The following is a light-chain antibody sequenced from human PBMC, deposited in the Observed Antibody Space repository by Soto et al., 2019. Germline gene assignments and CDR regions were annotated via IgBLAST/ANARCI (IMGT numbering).Light chain of an antibody. CDR3: QQYYRPPPT. CDR1: QSVLYSSNNKNY. V-gene: IGKV4-1*01. Sequence: DIVMTQSPDSLAVSLGERATINCKSSQSVLYSSNNKNYLAWYQQKAGQPPKLLIYWASTRESGVPDRFSGSGSGTDFTLTISSLQAEDVAVYYCQQYYRPPPTFGQGTKLEI. J-gene: IGKJ2*01. CDR2: WAS.